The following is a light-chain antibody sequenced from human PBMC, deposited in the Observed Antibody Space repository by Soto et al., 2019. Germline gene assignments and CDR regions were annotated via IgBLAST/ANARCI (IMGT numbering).Light chain of an antibody. CDR2: GNS. Sequence: QGVVTQPPSVSGAPGQRVTISCTGSSSNIGAGYDVHWYQQLPGTAPKLLIYGNSNRPSGVPDRFSGSKSGTSASLAITGLQAEDEADYYCQSYDSSLSVWVFGGGTKLTVL. V-gene: IGLV1-40*01. CDR3: QSYDSSLSVWV. J-gene: IGLJ3*02. CDR1: SSNIGAGYD.